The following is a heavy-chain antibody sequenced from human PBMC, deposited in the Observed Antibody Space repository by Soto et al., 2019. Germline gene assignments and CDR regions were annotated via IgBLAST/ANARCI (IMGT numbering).Heavy chain of an antibody. CDR2: ISGSGGST. CDR3: AKDSGPGIAAGKYYFDY. D-gene: IGHD6-13*01. V-gene: IGHV3-23*01. Sequence: EVQLLESGGGLVQPGGSLRLSCAASGFTFSSYAMSWVRQAPGKGLEWVSAISGSGGSTYYADSVKGRFTISRDNSKNTLYLQMNSLRAEDTAVYYCAKDSGPGIAAGKYYFDYWGQGTLVTVSS. J-gene: IGHJ4*02. CDR1: GFTFSSYA.